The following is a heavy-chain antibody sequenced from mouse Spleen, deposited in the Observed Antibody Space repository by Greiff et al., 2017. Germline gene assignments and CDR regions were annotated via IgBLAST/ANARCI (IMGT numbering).Heavy chain of an antibody. CDR1: GYTFTSYW. J-gene: IGHJ2*01. D-gene: IGHD2-1*01. V-gene: IGHV1-69*02. CDR2: IYPSDSYT. Sequence: VQLQQSGAELVRPGASVKLSCKASGYTFTSYWINWVKQRPGQGLEWIGNIYPSDSYTNYNQKFKDKATLTVDKSSSTAYMQLSSPTSEDSAVYYCTRRHGNYGAYYFDYWGQGTTLTVSS. CDR3: TRRHGNYGAYYFDY.